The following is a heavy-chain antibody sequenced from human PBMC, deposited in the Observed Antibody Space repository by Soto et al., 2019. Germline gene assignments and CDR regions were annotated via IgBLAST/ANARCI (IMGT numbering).Heavy chain of an antibody. Sequence: PGESLKISCKGSGYSFTSYWIGWVRQMPGKGLEWMGIIYPGDSDTRYSPSFQGQVTISADKSISTAYLQWSSLKASDTAMYYCARQWISHMYRSGGDAFDIWGQGTMVTVSS. D-gene: IGHD6-19*01. CDR1: GYSFTSYW. V-gene: IGHV5-51*01. CDR3: ARQWISHMYRSGGDAFDI. CDR2: IYPGDSDT. J-gene: IGHJ3*02.